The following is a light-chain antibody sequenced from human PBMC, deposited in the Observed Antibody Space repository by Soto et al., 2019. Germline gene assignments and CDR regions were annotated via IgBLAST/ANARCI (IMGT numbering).Light chain of an antibody. CDR1: QSVSSSY. J-gene: IGKJ5*01. V-gene: IGKV3-15*01. CDR2: GAS. CDR3: QQYNNWPPET. Sequence: EIVMTQSPATLSVSPGERATLSCRASQSVSSSYLAWYQQKPGQAPRLLIYGASTRATGIPARFSGSGSGTEFTLTISSLQSEDFALYYCQQYNNWPPETFGQGTRLEI.